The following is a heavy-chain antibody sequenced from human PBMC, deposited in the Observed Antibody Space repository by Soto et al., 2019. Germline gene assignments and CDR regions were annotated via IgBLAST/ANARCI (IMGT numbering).Heavy chain of an antibody. CDR1: GCILPELS. D-gene: IGHD5-18*01. J-gene: IGHJ4*02. CDR3: ATQSLRGYSYGFFDY. CDR2: FDHEDGDT. V-gene: IGHV1-24*01. Sequence: AAVKDSLKVSGCILPELSMHWLRPAPGKGLEWMGGFDHEDGDTIYAQKSQGRVTMSEDTSTDTAYMELSSLRSEDTAVYYCATQSLRGYSYGFFDYWGQGTLVTVSS.